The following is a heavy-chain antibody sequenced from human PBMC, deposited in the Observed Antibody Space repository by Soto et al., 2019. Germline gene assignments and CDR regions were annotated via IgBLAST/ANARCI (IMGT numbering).Heavy chain of an antibody. V-gene: IGHV1-18*01. CDR1: GYTFTSYG. CDR2: ISAYNGNT. Sequence: QVQLVQSGAEVKKPGASVKVSCKASGYTFTSYGISWVRQAPGQGLEWMGWISAYNGNTNYAQKLQGTVTMTTDQSTSTAYMELRSLRSDDTAVYYCARVGCSGGSCYSSNWFDPWGQRTLVAVSS. J-gene: IGHJ5*02. CDR3: ARVGCSGGSCYSSNWFDP. D-gene: IGHD2-15*01.